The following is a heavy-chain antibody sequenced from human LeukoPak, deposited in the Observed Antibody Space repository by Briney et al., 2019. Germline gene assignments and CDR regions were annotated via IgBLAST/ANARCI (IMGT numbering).Heavy chain of an antibody. CDR3: ARDGRIRFPVTNWFDP. V-gene: IGHV4-38-2*02. D-gene: IGHD3-3*01. J-gene: IGHJ5*02. Sequence: SETLSLTCTVSGYSISTGYYWGWIRQPPGKGLEWIASIYHSGSTYYNLSLKSRVTISVDTSKNQFSLGLSSVTAADTAVYYCARDGRIRFPVTNWFDPWGQGTLVTVSS. CDR2: IYHSGST. CDR1: GYSISTGYY.